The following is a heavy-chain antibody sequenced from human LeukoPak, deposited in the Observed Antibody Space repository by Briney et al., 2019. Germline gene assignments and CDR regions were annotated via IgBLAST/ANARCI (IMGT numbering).Heavy chain of an antibody. CDR2: ISAYNGNT. D-gene: IGHD4-17*01. CDR1: GYTFTNYG. Sequence: EASVKVSCKASGYTFTNYGISWVRQAPGHGLEWMGWISAYNGNTNYAQKLQGRVTMTTDTSTSTAYMELRSLSSDDTAVYYCARDFHGDYTSDLWGRGTLVTVSS. V-gene: IGHV1-18*01. CDR3: ARDFHGDYTSDL. J-gene: IGHJ2*01.